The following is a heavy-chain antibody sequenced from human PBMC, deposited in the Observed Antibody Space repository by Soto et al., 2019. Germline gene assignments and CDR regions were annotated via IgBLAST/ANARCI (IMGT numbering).Heavy chain of an antibody. Sequence: ASVKVSCKASGYTLSGFYMHWVRQAPGQGLEWMGWINPNSGGTKSAEKFQGRVTMTRDTSISTAYMELSRLTSDDTAVYYCAGAAVTGTAGLDFWGQGTQVTVSS. CDR2: INPNSGGT. CDR3: AGAAVTGTAGLDF. V-gene: IGHV1-2*02. CDR1: GYTLSGFY. J-gene: IGHJ4*02. D-gene: IGHD6-19*01.